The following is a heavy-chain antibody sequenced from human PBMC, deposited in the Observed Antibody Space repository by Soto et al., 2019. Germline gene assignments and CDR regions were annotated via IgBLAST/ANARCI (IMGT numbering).Heavy chain of an antibody. CDR2: IYSGGST. Sequence: GGSLRLSCAASGFTVSSNYMSWVRQAPGKGLELVSVIYSGGSTYYADSVKGRFTISRHNSKNTLYLQMNSLRAEDTAVYYCARGPPRLYSSSWYYFDYWGQGTLVTVSS. CDR3: ARGPPRLYSSSWYYFDY. CDR1: GFTVSSNY. D-gene: IGHD6-13*01. J-gene: IGHJ4*02. V-gene: IGHV3-53*04.